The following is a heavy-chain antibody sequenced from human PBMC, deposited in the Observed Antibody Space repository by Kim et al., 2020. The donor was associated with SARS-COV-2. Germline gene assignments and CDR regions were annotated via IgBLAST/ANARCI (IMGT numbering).Heavy chain of an antibody. CDR3: ARGYPAQRDY. J-gene: IGHJ4*02. Sequence: NTAYAQKLRGRITMTRNTPISTAYMERSSLRSEDAAVYYCARGYPAQRDYWGQGTLVTVSS. CDR2: NT. D-gene: IGHD2-2*01. V-gene: IGHV1-8*01.